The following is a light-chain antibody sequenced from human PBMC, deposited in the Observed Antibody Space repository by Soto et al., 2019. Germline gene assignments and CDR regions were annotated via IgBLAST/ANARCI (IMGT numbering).Light chain of an antibody. CDR3: QKYNSAPSLT. CDR2: AAY. J-gene: IGKJ4*01. V-gene: IGKV1-27*01. CDR1: QGSSDF. Sequence: DTQMTQSPSSLSASVGDRVTITCRASQGSSDFLAWYQQKPGKVPKLLIYAAYTLQSGVPSRFSGSGSGTDFTLTISSLQPEDVATYYCQKYNSAPSLTFGGGTKVEIK.